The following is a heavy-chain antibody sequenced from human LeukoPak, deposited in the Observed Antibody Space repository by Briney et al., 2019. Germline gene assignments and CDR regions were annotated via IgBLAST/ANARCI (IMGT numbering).Heavy chain of an antibody. CDR1: GFTFSSYW. V-gene: IGHV3-7*01. J-gene: IGHJ5*02. CDR2: INQDGSEK. Sequence: GGSLRLSCAASGFTFSSYWMSWVRQAPGKGLERVANINQDGSEKYYVDSVKGRFTISRDNAKNSLYMQMNSLRAEDTAVYYCARDNGYSYGLLAEGWFDPWGQGTLVTVSS. CDR3: ARDNGYSYGLLAEGWFDP. D-gene: IGHD5-18*01.